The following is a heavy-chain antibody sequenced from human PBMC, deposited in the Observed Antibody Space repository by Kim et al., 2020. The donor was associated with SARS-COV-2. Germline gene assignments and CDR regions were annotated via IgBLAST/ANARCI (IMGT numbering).Heavy chain of an antibody. V-gene: IGHV3-7*01. D-gene: IGHD3-22*01. CDR1: GFTFSSYW. CDR3: ARDGDYDSSGYSPYFDY. CDR2: IKQDGSEK. J-gene: IGHJ4*02. Sequence: GGSLRLSCAASGFTFSSYWMSWVRQAPGKGLEWVANIKQDGSEKYYVDSVKGRFTISRDNAKNSLYLQMNSLRAEDTAVYYCARDGDYDSSGYSPYFDYWGQGTLVTVSS.